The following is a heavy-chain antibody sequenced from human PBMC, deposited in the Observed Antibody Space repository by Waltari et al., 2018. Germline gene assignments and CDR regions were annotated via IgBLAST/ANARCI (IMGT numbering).Heavy chain of an antibody. D-gene: IGHD6-13*01. CDR3: ARGGLYGQQLLESAFEI. J-gene: IGHJ3*02. V-gene: IGHV1-69*05. Sequence: QVQLVQSGPELKKPGSSVKVSCKASGGSFSTYAITWVRQAPGKGLEWMGGIIPMFGTANYAQEIQDRVTGNTDESMTTAYMELSSLTSEDTAVYYCARGGLYGQQLLESAFEIWGQGTKVTVSS. CDR1: GGSFSTYA. CDR2: IIPMFGTA.